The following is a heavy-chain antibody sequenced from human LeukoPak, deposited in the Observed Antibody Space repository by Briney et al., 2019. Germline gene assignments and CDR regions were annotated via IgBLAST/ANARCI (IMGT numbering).Heavy chain of an antibody. CDR2: INHSGST. CDR1: SGSLSGYY. Sequence: SETLSLTCAVYSGSLSGYYWSWIRQPPGKGLEWIGEINHSGSTNYNPSLKSRVTISVDTSKNQFSLKLGSVTAADTAVYYRARGPRVLVIIRPHAFDIWGQGTVVTVSS. CDR3: ARGPRVLVIIRPHAFDI. J-gene: IGHJ3*02. D-gene: IGHD3-9*01. V-gene: IGHV4-34*01.